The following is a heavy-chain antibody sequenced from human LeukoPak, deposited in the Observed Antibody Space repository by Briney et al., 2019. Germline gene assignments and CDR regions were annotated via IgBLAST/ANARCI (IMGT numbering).Heavy chain of an antibody. D-gene: IGHD1-1*01. CDR2: IWYDGSNK. Sequence: GRSLRLSCAASGFIFSSYAMHWVRQAPGKGPEWVAIIWYDGSNKYYADSVKGRFTISRDNSKNTLYLQMNSLRAEDTAVYYCAKAPPYKKYFDYWGQGTLVTVSS. V-gene: IGHV3-33*06. CDR1: GFIFSSYA. CDR3: AKAPPYKKYFDY. J-gene: IGHJ4*02.